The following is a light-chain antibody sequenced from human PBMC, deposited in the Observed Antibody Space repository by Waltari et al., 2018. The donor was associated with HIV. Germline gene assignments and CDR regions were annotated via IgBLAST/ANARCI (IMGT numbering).Light chain of an antibody. CDR1: QSISSW. CDR3: QQYNNYSYT. CDR2: KAS. Sequence: DLQMTQSPSTLSASVGDRVTITCRASQSISSWLAWYQQRPGKAPKLLIYKASSLETGVPSRFSGSGSGTEFTLTISSLQPDDFAPYYCQQYNNYSYTFGQGTKLEIK. J-gene: IGKJ2*01. V-gene: IGKV1-5*03.